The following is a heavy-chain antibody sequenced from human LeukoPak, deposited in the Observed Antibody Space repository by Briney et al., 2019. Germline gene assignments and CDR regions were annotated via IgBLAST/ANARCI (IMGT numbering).Heavy chain of an antibody. CDR3: AREGHLSGYSSGWYEGDNWFDP. CDR2: IYTSGST. V-gene: IGHV4-4*07. CDR1: GGSISSYY. Sequence: SETLSLTCTVSGGSISSYYWSWIRQPAGKGLEWIGRIYTSGSTNYNPSLKSRVTMSVDTSKNQFSLKLSSVTAADTAVYYCAREGHLSGYSSGWYEGDNWFDPWGQGTLVTVSS. D-gene: IGHD6-19*01. J-gene: IGHJ5*02.